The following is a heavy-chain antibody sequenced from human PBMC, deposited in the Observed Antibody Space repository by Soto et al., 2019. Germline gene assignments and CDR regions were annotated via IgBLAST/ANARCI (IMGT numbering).Heavy chain of an antibody. CDR2: ISGTGIST. CDR1: GFTFSRHA. J-gene: IGHJ6*02. CDR3: AKNRDGYYYAGTDF. V-gene: IGHV3-23*01. Sequence: GGSLRLSCAASGFTFSRHAISGVRQAPGKGLEWVSAISGTGISTFYAESLKGRFTISRDNSKNTLYLQMNSLIVEDTAIYYCAKNRDGYYYAGTDFWGQGTTVAVSS.